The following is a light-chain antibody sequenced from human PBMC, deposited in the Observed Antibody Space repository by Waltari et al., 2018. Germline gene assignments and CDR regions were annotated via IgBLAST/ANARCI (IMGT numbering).Light chain of an antibody. V-gene: IGKV4-1*01. J-gene: IGKJ1*01. CDR3: QQYYTTPWT. CDR1: QTILSNSNNKNT. Sequence: DSVVTQSPSSLGVALGEGDTLPCKSTQTILSNSNNKNTLLWYQQKPGQPPKLLIYLASTRESGVPDRFRGSGSGTDFTLTINSLQAEDVAVYFCQQYYTTPWTFGQGTKVEIK. CDR2: LAS.